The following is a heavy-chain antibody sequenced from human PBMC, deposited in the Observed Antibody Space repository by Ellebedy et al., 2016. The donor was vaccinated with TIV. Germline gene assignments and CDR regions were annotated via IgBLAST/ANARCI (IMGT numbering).Heavy chain of an antibody. CDR1: GGSISSYY. Sequence: SETLSLTCTVSGGSISSYYWSWIRQPPGKGLEWIGYIYYSGSTYYNPSLKSRVTISVDTSKNQFSLKLSSVTAVDTAVYYCARRTDSGSYYDYFNTWGQGTLVTVSS. D-gene: IGHD1-26*01. CDR3: ARRTDSGSYYDYFNT. V-gene: IGHV4-59*08. J-gene: IGHJ4*02. CDR2: IYYSGST.